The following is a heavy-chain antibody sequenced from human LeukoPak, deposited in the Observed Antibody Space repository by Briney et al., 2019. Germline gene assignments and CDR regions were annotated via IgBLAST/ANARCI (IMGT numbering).Heavy chain of an antibody. J-gene: IGHJ3*02. D-gene: IGHD1-26*01. V-gene: IGHV3-53*01. CDR2: IYSGGST. CDR3: ARGGSYLSAFDI. Sequence: GGSLRLSCAASGFTFSSYWMSWVRQAPGKGLEWVSIIYSGGSTFYSDSVKGRFTISRDNSKNTLYLQMNSLRAEDTAVYYCARGGSYLSAFDIWGQGTMVTVSS. CDR1: GFTFSSYW.